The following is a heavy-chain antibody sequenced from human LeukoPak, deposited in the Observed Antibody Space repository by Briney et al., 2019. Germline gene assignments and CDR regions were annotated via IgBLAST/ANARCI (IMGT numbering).Heavy chain of an antibody. V-gene: IGHV4-39*07. CDR1: GGSIGTSSYY. CDR3: ARDDAASYYSWFGT. D-gene: IGHD1-26*01. J-gene: IGHJ5*02. Sequence: SEILSLTCIVSGGSIGTSSYYWGWIRQTPGKGLEWIGSIHYSGSTYCNPSLKSRVTISVESTQFSLNLMSVTPADTATYYCARDDAASYYSWFGTWGQGILVTVSS. CDR2: IHYSGST.